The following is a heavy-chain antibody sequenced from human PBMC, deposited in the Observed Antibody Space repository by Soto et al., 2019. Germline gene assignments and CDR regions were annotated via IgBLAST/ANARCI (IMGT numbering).Heavy chain of an antibody. D-gene: IGHD6-13*01. J-gene: IGHJ4*02. Sequence: GSLRLSCVASGFTFSTSAMSWVRQAPGKGLEWVSSFSATDGSTNYADSVKGRFTISRDNSKMTLFLHMNSLTVDDTAVYYCAKGGPGSIRYIFDYWGQGTLVTVSS. CDR1: GFTFSTSA. CDR2: FSATDGST. CDR3: AKGGPGSIRYIFDY. V-gene: IGHV3-23*01.